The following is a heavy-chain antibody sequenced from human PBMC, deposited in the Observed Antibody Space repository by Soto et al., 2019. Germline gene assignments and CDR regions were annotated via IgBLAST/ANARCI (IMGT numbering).Heavy chain of an antibody. Sequence: SETLSLTCAVYGGSFSGYYWSWIRQPPGKGLEWIGEINHSGSTNYNPSLKSRVTISVDTSKNQFSLKLSSVTAADTAVYYCAKVLCSGFDEDSYYMDVWCKGPMVTVAS. CDR1: GGSFSGYY. V-gene: IGHV4-34*01. CDR3: AKVLCSGFDEDSYYMDV. D-gene: IGHD5-12*01. J-gene: IGHJ6*03. CDR2: INHSGST.